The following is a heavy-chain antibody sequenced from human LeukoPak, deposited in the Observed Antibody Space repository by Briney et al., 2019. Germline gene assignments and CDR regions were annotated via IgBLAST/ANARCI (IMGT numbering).Heavy chain of an antibody. Sequence: GGSLRLSCAASGFTFSSYAMSWVRQAPGKGLEWVAVIWYDGSNKYYADSVKGRFTISRDNSKNTLYLQMNSLRAEDTAVYYCARDKWAALDYWGQGTLVTVSS. CDR2: IWYDGSNK. J-gene: IGHJ4*02. V-gene: IGHV3-33*08. CDR3: ARDKWAALDY. D-gene: IGHD2-8*01. CDR1: GFTFSSYA.